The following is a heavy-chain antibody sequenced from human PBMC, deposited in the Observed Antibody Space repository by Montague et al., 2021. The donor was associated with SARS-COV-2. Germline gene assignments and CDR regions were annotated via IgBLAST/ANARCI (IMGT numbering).Heavy chain of an antibody. CDR3: ARDRGDIYGGNSAWFDP. D-gene: IGHD4-23*01. CDR1: GGPITSSSYY. CDR2: FYYSGGX. V-gene: IGHV4-39*02. J-gene: IGHJ5*02. Sequence: SETLSLTCSVSGGPITSSSYYWGWIRQSPDKGLEWIGNFYYSGGXTYNPSLKSRVTITADTSKNLFSLTLKSVTASDTAVYYCARDRGDIYGGNSAWFDPWGQGTLVTVSS.